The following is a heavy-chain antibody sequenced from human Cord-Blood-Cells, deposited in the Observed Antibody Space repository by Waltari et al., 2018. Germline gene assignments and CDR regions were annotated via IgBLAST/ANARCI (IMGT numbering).Heavy chain of an antibody. J-gene: IGHJ4*02. CDR2: IYTSGST. D-gene: IGHD2-8*01. CDR1: GGSISSYY. CDR3: ARGYCTNGVCYYFDY. V-gene: IGHV4-4*07. Sequence: QVQLQESGPGLVKPSETLSLTCTVSGGSISSYYWSWIRQPAGKGLEWIGRIYTSGSTNYNPSLKSRVTMSVDTSKNHFSLKLSSVTAADTAVYYCARGYCTNGVCYYFDYWGQGTLVTVSS.